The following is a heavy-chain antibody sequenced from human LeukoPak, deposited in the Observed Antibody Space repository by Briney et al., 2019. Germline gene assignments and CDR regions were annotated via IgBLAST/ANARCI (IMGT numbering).Heavy chain of an antibody. J-gene: IGHJ6*02. CDR3: AKGVYYYGMDV. Sequence: PGRSLRLSCAASGFTFSSYGMHWVRQAPGKGLEWVAVISYDGSNKYYADSVKGRFTISRDNSKNTLYLQMNSLRAEDTAVYYCAKGVYYYGMDVWGQGTTVTVSS. CDR2: ISYDGSNK. CDR1: GFTFSSYG. V-gene: IGHV3-30*18.